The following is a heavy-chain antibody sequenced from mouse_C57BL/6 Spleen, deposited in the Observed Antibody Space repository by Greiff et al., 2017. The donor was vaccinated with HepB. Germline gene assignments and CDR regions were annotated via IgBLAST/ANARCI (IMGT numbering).Heavy chain of an antibody. D-gene: IGHD1-1*01. J-gene: IGHJ2*01. CDR2: IHPNSGST. CDR1: GYTFTSYW. Sequence: QVQLQQPGAELVKPGASVKLSCKASGYTFTSYWMHWVKQRPGQGLEWIGMIHPNSGSTNYNEKFKSKATLTVDKSSSTAYMQLSSLTSEDSAVYYCARCYYGSSYDDYWGQGTTLTVSS. CDR3: ARCYYGSSYDDY. V-gene: IGHV1-64*01.